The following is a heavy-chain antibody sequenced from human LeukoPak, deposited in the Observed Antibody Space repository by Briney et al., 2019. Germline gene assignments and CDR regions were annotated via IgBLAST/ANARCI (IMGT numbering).Heavy chain of an antibody. J-gene: IGHJ4*02. CDR2: IRYDGSNK. CDR1: GFTFSSYG. V-gene: IGHV3-30*02. Sequence: GRSLRLSCAASGFTFSSYGMHWVRQAPGKGLEWVAVIRYDGSNKYYADSVKGRFTISRDNSKNTLYLQMNSLRAEDTAVYYCAKGPGDYYDSSGYLVWGQGTLVTVSS. D-gene: IGHD3-22*01. CDR3: AKGPGDYYDSSGYLV.